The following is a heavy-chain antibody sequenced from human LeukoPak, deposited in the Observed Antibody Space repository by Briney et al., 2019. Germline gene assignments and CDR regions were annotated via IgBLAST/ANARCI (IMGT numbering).Heavy chain of an antibody. V-gene: IGHV4-39*01. D-gene: IGHD6-13*01. CDR1: GGSISSSSYY. Sequence: SETLSLTCTASGGSISSSSYYWGWIRQPPGKGLEWIGSIYYSGSTYYNPSLKSRVTISVDTSKNQFSLKLSSVTAADTAVYYCARCESSWSAAEYFQHWGQGTLVTVSS. J-gene: IGHJ1*01. CDR3: ARCESSWSAAEYFQH. CDR2: IYYSGST.